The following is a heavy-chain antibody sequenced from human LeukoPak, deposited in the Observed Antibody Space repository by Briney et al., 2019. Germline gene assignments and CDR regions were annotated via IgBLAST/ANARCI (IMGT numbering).Heavy chain of an antibody. CDR2: INPSSGGT. Sequence: ASVKVSCKASVATFPVTYIHWVRQAPGQGLEWMGWINPSSGGTTYAQNFQGRVTMTRDTSISTAYMELSSLRSDDTAVYYCARASYNDYWGQGTLVTVSS. CDR3: ARASYNDY. CDR1: VATFPVTY. J-gene: IGHJ4*02. D-gene: IGHD5-24*01. V-gene: IGHV1-2*02.